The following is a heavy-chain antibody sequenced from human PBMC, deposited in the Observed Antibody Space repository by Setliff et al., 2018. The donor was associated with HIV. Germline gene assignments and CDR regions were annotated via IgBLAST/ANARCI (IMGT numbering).Heavy chain of an antibody. J-gene: IGHJ4*02. CDR3: ARFPTYYYGSGTDY. CDR1: GGSVSGYK. V-gene: IGHV4-4*08. CDR2: IYTSGSA. Sequence: SETLSLTCIVSGGSVSGYKWSWIRQSPGKGLERIGYIYTSGSATYNPSLKSRVTISIDTSKNQFSLRLDSVTAADTAVYYCARFPTYYYGSGTDYWGQGTLVTVSS. D-gene: IGHD3-10*01.